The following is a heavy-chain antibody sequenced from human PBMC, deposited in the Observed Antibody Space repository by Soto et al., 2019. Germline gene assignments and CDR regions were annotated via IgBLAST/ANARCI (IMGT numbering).Heavy chain of an antibody. CDR3: ARDPPEAQGWLQFDY. D-gene: IGHD5-12*01. J-gene: IGHJ4*02. CDR2: IYSGGST. Sequence: PGGSLRLSCAASGFTVSSNYMSWVRQAPGKGLEWVSVIYSGGSTYYADSVKGRFTISRDNSKNTLYLQMNSLRAEDTAVYYCARDPPEAQGWLQFDYWGQGTLVTVSS. V-gene: IGHV3-53*01. CDR1: GFTVSSNY.